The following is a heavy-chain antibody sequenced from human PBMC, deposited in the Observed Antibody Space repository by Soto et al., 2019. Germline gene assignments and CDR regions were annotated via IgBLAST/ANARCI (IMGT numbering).Heavy chain of an antibody. J-gene: IGHJ4*02. V-gene: IGHV1-46*01. CDR3: TRRGSSGTPVDY. D-gene: IGHD1-26*01. CDR2: INPSGGST. CDR1: GYTFTSYY. Sequence: ASVKVSCKASGYTFTSYYMHWVRQAPGQGLEWMGIINPSGGSTSYAQKFQGRVTMTRDTYTSTVYMELSSLRSEDTAVYYCTRRGSSGTPVDYCGQGTLVTVSS.